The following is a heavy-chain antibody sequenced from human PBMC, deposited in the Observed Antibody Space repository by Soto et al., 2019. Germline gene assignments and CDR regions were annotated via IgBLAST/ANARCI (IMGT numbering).Heavy chain of an antibody. CDR1: GFTFNNFV. J-gene: IGHJ6*02. Sequence: EVQLLESGGGLVQPGGSLRLSCAASGFTFNNFVMGWVRLAPGKGLEWVSAIGGTSGSTYYANSVKGRFTISRDNSKNSLYLQLNSLRAEDTAIYYCAKDGTTAGIHYYGMDIWGQGTTVTVSS. CDR3: AKDGTTAGIHYYGMDI. D-gene: IGHD1-1*01. CDR2: IGGTSGST. V-gene: IGHV3-23*01.